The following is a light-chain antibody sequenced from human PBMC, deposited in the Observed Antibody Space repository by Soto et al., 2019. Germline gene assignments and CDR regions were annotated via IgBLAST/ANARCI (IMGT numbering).Light chain of an antibody. Sequence: DIQMTQSPSSLSASVGDRVTITCRASQTISIYLNWYQQKPGKAPKLLIYAASSLQSGVPSRFSGSGSGTDFTLTISSLQPEDFVTYYCHQSYTTPQTFGQGTKVEIK. CDR3: HQSYTTPQT. J-gene: IGKJ1*01. CDR2: AAS. CDR1: QTISIY. V-gene: IGKV1-39*01.